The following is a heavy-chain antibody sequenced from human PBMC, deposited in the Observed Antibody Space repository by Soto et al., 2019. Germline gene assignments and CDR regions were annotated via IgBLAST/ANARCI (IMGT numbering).Heavy chain of an antibody. CDR1: GYTFTGYY. CDR3: AGGYCSSTSCYRGDWFDP. CDR2: INPNSGGT. Sequence: QVQLVQSGAEVKKPGASVKVSCKASGYTFTGYYMHWVRQAPGQGLEWMGWINPNSGGTNYAQKFQGWVTMTRDTSISTAYMELSRLRSDDTAVYYCAGGYCSSTSCYRGDWFDPWGQGTLVTVSS. J-gene: IGHJ5*02. V-gene: IGHV1-2*04. D-gene: IGHD2-2*01.